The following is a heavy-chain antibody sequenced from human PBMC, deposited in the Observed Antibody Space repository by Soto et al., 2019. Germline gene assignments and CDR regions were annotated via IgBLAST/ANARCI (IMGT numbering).Heavy chain of an antibody. D-gene: IGHD1-7*01. Sequence: QITLKESGPTLVKPTQTLTLTCTFSGFSFTTDGMGVGWIRQPPGKAMEWLALIYWDDDKRFSPSLKSRLTITKHASRNQVVLTLTNMDPADTATYYCAHVYWAASGTRYYFDYWGQGTLVTVSS. J-gene: IGHJ4*02. CDR3: AHVYWAASGTRYYFDY. CDR2: IYWDDDK. V-gene: IGHV2-5*02. CDR1: GFSFTTDGMG.